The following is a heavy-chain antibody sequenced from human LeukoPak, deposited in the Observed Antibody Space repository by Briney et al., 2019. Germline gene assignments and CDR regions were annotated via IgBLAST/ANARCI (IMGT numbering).Heavy chain of an antibody. CDR1: GFTFSDHY. CDR2: SRSKTNRYTT. V-gene: IGHV3-72*01. J-gene: IGHJ4*02. CDR3: ARGSGDRPSSGWYRRRILNFDY. D-gene: IGHD6-19*01. Sequence: GGSLRLSCAASGFTFSDHYLDWVRQAPGKGLEWVGRSRSKTNRYTTQYAASVKGRFTISRDNAKNSLYLQMNSLRAEDTAVYYCARGSGDRPSSGWYRRRILNFDYWGQGTLVTVSS.